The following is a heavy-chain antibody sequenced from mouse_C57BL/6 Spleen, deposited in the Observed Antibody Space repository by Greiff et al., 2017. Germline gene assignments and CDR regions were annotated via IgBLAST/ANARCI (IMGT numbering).Heavy chain of an antibody. V-gene: IGHV1-82*01. Sequence: VKLQASGPELVKPGASVKISCKASGYAFSSSWMNWVKQRPGKGLEWIGRIYPGDGDTNYNGKFKGKATLTADKSSSTAYMQLSSLTSEDSAVYFCARGTSDYWGQGTTLTVSS. CDR3: ARGTSDY. D-gene: IGHD3-3*01. CDR1: GYAFSSSW. J-gene: IGHJ2*01. CDR2: IYPGDGDT.